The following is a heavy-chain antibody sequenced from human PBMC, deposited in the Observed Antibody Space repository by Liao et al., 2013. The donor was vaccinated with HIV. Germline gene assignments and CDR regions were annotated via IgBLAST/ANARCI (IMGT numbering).Heavy chain of an antibody. V-gene: IGHV4-34*02. CDR3: ASAKTGDGRYFDL. CDR2: INHSGST. CDR1: GGSFSGYY. D-gene: IGHD7-27*01. Sequence: QVQLQQWGAGLLKPSETLSLTCAVYGGSFSGYYWSWIRQPPGKGLEWIGEINHSGSTNYNPSLKSPVTISVDTSKNQFSLKLSSVTAADTAVYYCASAKTGDGRYFDLWGRGTLVTVSS. J-gene: IGHJ2*01.